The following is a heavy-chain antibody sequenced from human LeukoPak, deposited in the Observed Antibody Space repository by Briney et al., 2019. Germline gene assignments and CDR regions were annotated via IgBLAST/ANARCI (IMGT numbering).Heavy chain of an antibody. Sequence: SVKVSCKASGGTFSSYTISWVRQAPGQGLEWMGRIIPILGIANYAQKFQGRVTIPADKSTSTAYMERSSLRSEDTAVYYCARDDLHALRHAFDIWGQGTMVTVSS. J-gene: IGHJ3*02. V-gene: IGHV1-69*04. CDR2: IIPILGIA. CDR3: ARDDLHALRHAFDI. D-gene: IGHD2-21*02. CDR1: GGTFSSYT.